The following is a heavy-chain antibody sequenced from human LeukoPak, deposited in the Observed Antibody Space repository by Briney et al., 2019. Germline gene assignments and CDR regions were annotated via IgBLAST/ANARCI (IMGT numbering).Heavy chain of an antibody. J-gene: IGHJ4*02. CDR2: INHSGST. V-gene: IGHV4-34*01. CDR1: GGSFSGYY. CDR3: ARDLYSSPFDY. Sequence: SETLSLTCAVYGGSFSGYYWSWIRQPPGKGLEWIGEINHSGSTNYNPSLKSRVTKSVDTSKNQFSLKLSSVTAADTAVYYCARDLYSSPFDYWGQGTLVTVSS. D-gene: IGHD6-13*01.